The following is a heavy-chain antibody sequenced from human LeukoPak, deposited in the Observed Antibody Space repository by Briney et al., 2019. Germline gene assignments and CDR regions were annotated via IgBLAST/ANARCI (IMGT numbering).Heavy chain of an antibody. D-gene: IGHD3-3*02. V-gene: IGHV4-59*12. CDR3: ARGLAGMDV. Sequence: ASETLSLTCTISGGSISNYYWSWIRQPPGKGLEWIGYIYYIGRTNYNPSLKSRVTISVDTSKNQFSLMLTSVTAADTAVYYCARGLAGMDVWGQGTTVTVSS. J-gene: IGHJ6*02. CDR2: IYYIGRT. CDR1: GGSISNYY.